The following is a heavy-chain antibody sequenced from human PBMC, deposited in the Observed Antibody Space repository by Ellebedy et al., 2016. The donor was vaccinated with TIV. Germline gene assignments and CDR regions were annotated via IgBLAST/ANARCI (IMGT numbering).Heavy chain of an antibody. V-gene: IGHV3-23*01. CDR1: GFTFDSYG. CDR3: AKQGGSYWYNAFDI. J-gene: IGHJ3*02. Sequence: GESLKISCAASGFTFDSYGMNWVRQAQGKGLDWVSTISAGSSRTDYADSVKGRFTISRDNSKNTLYLQMNSLRAEDTAIYYCAKQGGSYWYNAFDIWGQGTMVTVSS. CDR2: ISAGSSRT. D-gene: IGHD1-26*01.